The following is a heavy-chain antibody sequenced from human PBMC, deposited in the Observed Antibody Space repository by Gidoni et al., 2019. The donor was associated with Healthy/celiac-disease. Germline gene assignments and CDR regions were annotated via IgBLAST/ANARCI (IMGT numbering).Heavy chain of an antibody. CDR2: INAGNGNT. J-gene: IGHJ4*02. Sequence: QVQLVQSGAEVKKPGASVKVSCKAPGQRLEWMGWINAGNGNTKYSQKFQGRVTITRDTSASTAYMELSSLRSEDTAVYYCARAWGGSSSWSANFDYWGQGTLVTVSS. D-gene: IGHD6-13*01. CDR3: ARAWGGSSSWSANFDY. V-gene: IGHV1-3*01.